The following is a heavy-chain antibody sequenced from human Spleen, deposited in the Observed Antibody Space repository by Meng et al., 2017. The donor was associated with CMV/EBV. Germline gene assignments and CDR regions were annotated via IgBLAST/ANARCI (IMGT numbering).Heavy chain of an antibody. CDR3: ARVPAPYYYDTSGPFDS. CDR1: GYTFTSYG. J-gene: IGHJ4*02. V-gene: IGHV1-18*01. Sequence: ASVKVSCKASGYTFTSYGISWVRQAPGQGLEWMGWISPCNSNTNYAQTLQGRVTLTTDTSTTTTYMELRSLRSDDTALYYCARVPAPYYYDTSGPFDSWGQGTLVTVSS. CDR2: ISPCNSNT. D-gene: IGHD3-22*01.